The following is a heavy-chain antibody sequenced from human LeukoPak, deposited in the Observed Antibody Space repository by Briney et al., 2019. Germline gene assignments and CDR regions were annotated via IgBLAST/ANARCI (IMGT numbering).Heavy chain of an antibody. D-gene: IGHD2-2*02. CDR2: ISGSSDTI. CDR3: VRDDALGYCSSTNCYTENWFDP. CDR1: GFTFSTYS. J-gene: IGHJ5*02. Sequence: PGGSLRHSCAASGFTFSTYSMNWVRQAPGKGLEWVSYISGSSDTIYYADSVKGRFTISRHNGKDSLYLQINSLRAEDTAVYYCVRDDALGYCSSTNCYTENWFDPWGQGTLVTVSS. V-gene: IGHV3-48*01.